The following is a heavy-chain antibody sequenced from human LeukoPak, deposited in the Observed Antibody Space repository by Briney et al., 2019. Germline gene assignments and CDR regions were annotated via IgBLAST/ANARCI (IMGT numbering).Heavy chain of an antibody. CDR3: AREITAGTTRGPYYYGMDV. D-gene: IGHD1-7*01. J-gene: IGHJ6*02. V-gene: IGHV3-7*01. CDR2: IKQDGSEK. Sequence: GGSLRLSCAASGFTFSSYWMSWVRQAPGKGLEWVANIKQDGSEKYYVDSVEGRFTISRDNAKNSLYLQMNSLRAEDTAVYYCAREITAGTTRGPYYYGMDVWGQGTTVTVSS. CDR1: GFTFSSYW.